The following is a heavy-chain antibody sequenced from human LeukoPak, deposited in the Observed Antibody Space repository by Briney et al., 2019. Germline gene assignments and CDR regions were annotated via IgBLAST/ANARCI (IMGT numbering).Heavy chain of an antibody. J-gene: IGHJ4*02. V-gene: IGHV3-7*01. Sequence: GGSQRLSCTVSGIMFSGYWMSWVCQAPGKGLEWVANIKQQGTERYYVDSVKGRFTISRGDAKKSVYLQMNSLRAEDTAVYFCAGDGGPFDHWGQGILVTVAS. CDR1: GIMFSGYW. CDR3: AGDGGPFDH. CDR2: IKQQGTER. D-gene: IGHD3-16*01.